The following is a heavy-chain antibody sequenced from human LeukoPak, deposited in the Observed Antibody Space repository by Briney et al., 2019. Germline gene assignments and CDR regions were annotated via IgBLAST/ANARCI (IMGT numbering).Heavy chain of an antibody. J-gene: IGHJ4*02. Sequence: GRSLRLSCAASGFTFSSYGMHWVRQAPGKGLEWAAVIWYDGSNKYYADSVKGRFTISRDNSKNTLYLQMNSLRAEDTAVYYCARGGPTYYYGSGSLRYWGQGTLVTVSS. CDR3: ARGGPTYYYGSGSLRY. CDR2: IWYDGSNK. CDR1: GFTFSSYG. D-gene: IGHD3-10*01. V-gene: IGHV3-33*01.